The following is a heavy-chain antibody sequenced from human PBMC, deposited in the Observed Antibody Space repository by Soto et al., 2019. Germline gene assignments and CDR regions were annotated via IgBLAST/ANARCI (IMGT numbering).Heavy chain of an antibody. V-gene: IGHV4-31*03. Sequence: SETLSLTCTVSGGSISSGGYYWSWIRQHPGKGLEWIGYIYYSGSTYYNPSLKSRVTISVDTSKNQFSLKLSSVTAADTTVYYCARRRYYGSGTYGMDVWGQGTTVTVSS. CDR2: IYYSGST. D-gene: IGHD3-10*01. CDR3: ARRRYYGSGTYGMDV. J-gene: IGHJ6*02. CDR1: GGSISSGGYY.